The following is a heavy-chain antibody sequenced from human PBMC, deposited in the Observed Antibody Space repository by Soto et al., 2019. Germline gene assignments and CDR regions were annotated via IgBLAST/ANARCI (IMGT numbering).Heavy chain of an antibody. CDR2: ISYDGSNK. D-gene: IGHD4-4*01. V-gene: IGHV3-30-3*01. J-gene: IGHJ2*01. Sequence: QVQLVESGGGVFQPGRSLRLSCAAAGFTFSSYAMHWVRKAPGKGLEWVAVISYDGSNKYYADSVKGRFTISRDNSKNTLYLQMYSLRAEDPAVYYCARPLWRNDYNWGYFDLWGRGTLVTVSS. CDR3: ARPLWRNDYNWGYFDL. CDR1: GFTFSSYA.